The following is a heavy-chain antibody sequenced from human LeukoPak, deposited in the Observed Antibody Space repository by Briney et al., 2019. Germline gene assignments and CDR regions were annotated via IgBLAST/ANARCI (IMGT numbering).Heavy chain of an antibody. Sequence: GESLKISCKGSGYSFTSYWIGWVRQMPGKGLEWMGIIYPGDSDTRYSPSFQGQVTISADKSISTAYLQWSSLKASDTAMYYCARRSRIHYYDSSGYYFDYWGQGTLVTVSS. V-gene: IGHV5-51*01. D-gene: IGHD3-22*01. CDR3: ARRSRIHYYDSSGYYFDY. CDR2: IYPGDSDT. CDR1: GYSFTSYW. J-gene: IGHJ4*02.